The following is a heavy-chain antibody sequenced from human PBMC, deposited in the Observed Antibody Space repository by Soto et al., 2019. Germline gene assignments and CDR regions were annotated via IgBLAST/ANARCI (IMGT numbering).Heavy chain of an antibody. J-gene: IGHJ6*02. D-gene: IGHD3-22*01. CDR3: ARVTHDSSGQPTYYYYYYGMDV. CDR2: IKQDGSEK. CDR1: GFTFSSYW. Sequence: QPGGSLRLSCAASGFTFSSYWMSWVRQAPGKGLEWVANIKQDGSEKYYVDSVKGRFTISRDNAKNSLYLQMNSLRAEDTAVYYCARVTHDSSGQPTYYYYYYGMDVWGQGTTVTVSS. V-gene: IGHV3-7*03.